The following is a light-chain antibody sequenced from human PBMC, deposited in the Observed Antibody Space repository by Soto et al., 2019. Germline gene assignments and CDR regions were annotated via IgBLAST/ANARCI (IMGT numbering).Light chain of an antibody. CDR3: QAWDSSTYVV. J-gene: IGLJ2*01. CDR2: QHS. CDR1: KLGDKF. V-gene: IGLV3-1*01. Sequence: SYELTQPPSVSVSPGQTASITCSGDKLGDKFAFWYQQKPGQSPVLVIYQHSKRPSGIPERFSGSISGNTATLTISGTQAMDEADYYCQAWDSSTYVVFGGGTQLTVL.